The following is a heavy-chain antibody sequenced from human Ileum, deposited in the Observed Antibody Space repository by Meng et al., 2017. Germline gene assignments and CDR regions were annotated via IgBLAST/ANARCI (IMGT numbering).Heavy chain of an antibody. V-gene: IGHV3-66*02. Sequence: GESLKISCAASGFTVTSDYMSWVRQAPGKGLEWVSLIYNDGATYYADSVRGRFTVSRDISKNTIYLQMTGLSTEDTAVYYCARPPPGGGSSLAYWGQGTPVNGAS. CDR2: IYNDGAT. CDR3: ARPPPGGGSSLAY. CDR1: GFTVTSDY. D-gene: IGHD6-13*01. J-gene: IGHJ4*02.